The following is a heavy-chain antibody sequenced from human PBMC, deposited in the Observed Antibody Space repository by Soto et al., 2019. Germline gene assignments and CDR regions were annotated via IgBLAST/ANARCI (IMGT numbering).Heavy chain of an antibody. CDR3: AKASGWSAY. J-gene: IGHJ4*02. D-gene: IGHD6-19*01. CDR1: GFTFSSYG. V-gene: IGHV3-30*18. CDR2: ISYDGSNK. Sequence: QVQLVESGGGVVQPGRSLRLSCAASGFTFSSYGMHWVRQAPGKGLEWVAVISYDGSNKYYADSVKGRFTISRDNSKNTLYLQMNSLRAEDTAVYYWAKASGWSAYWGQGALVTVSS.